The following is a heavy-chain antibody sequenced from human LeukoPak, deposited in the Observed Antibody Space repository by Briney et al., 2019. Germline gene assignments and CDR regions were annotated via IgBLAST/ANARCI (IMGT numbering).Heavy chain of an antibody. J-gene: IGHJ6*02. CDR3: ARGIAAAGTYYYYGMDV. D-gene: IGHD6-13*01. Sequence: SETLPLTCTVSGGSISSYYWSWIRQPAGKGLEWIGRIYTSGSTNYNPSLKSRVTMSVDTSKNQFSLKLSSVTAADTAVYYCARGIAAAGTYYYYGMDVWGQGTTVTVSS. CDR2: IYTSGST. V-gene: IGHV4-4*07. CDR1: GGSISSYY.